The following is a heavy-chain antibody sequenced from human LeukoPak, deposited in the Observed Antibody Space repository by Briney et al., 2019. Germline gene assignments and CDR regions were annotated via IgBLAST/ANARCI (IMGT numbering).Heavy chain of an antibody. CDR1: GFIFSTYS. CDR2: ISSSSSTI. Sequence: GGSLRLSCAASGFIFSTYSMNWVHQAPGKGLEWVSYISSSSSTIYYADSVKGRFTISRDNAENSLYLQMNSLGAEDTAVYYCARDDHYNYYYMDVWGKGTTVTVSS. V-gene: IGHV3-48*01. CDR3: ARDDHYNYYYMDV. J-gene: IGHJ6*03.